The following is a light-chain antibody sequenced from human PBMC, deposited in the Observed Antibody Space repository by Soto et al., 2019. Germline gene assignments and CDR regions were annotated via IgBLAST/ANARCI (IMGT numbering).Light chain of an antibody. V-gene: IGKV1-6*01. CDR2: AAS. J-gene: IGKJ1*01. CDR3: LQDYNYPRT. CDR1: QGIRND. Sequence: AIQMTQSPSSLSASVGDRVTITCRASQGIRNDLGWYQQKPGRAHKLLIYAASSLQSGVPSRFSGSGSGTDFTLTISSLQPEDFATYYCLQDYNYPRTFGHGTKVEIK.